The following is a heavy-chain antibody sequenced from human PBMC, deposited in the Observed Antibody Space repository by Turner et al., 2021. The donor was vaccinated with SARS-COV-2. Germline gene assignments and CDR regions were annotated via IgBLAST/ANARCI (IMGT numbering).Heavy chain of an antibody. CDR1: GLSISTNTSY. Sequence: LQLHESGPGLVKPSETLSLTCIASGLSISTNTSYLGWIRRPPGKGLEWFGTIYDDGSTDYNPALDGRVTITKDTSKSQFSLNLKSGIAADTAVYYCARAPNFGGSGYFDLWGRGTLVTVSS. J-gene: IGHJ2*01. CDR3: ARAPNFGGSGYFDL. V-gene: IGHV4-39*01. D-gene: IGHD5-12*01. CDR2: IYDDGST.